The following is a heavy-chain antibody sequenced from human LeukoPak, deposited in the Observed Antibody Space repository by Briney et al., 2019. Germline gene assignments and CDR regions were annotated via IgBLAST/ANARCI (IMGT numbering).Heavy chain of an antibody. CDR1: GFTFSSYG. CDR2: IRYDGSNK. V-gene: IGHV3-30*02. CDR3: AKGITAADTGLDY. Sequence: GGSLRLSCAASGFTFSSYGMHWVRQAPDKGLEWVAFIRYDGSNKYYADSVKGRFTISRDNSKNTLYLQMNSLRAEDTALYYCAKGITAADTGLDYWGQGTLVTVSS. J-gene: IGHJ4*02. D-gene: IGHD6-13*01.